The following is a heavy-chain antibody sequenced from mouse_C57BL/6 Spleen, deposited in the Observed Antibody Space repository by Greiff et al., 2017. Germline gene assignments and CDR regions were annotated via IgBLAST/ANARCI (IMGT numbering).Heavy chain of an antibody. CDR3: ARAHRYYFDY. D-gene: IGHD1-3*01. J-gene: IGHJ2*01. V-gene: IGHV5-4*03. CDR1: GFTFSSYA. CDR2: ISDGGSYT. Sequence: EVKLMESGGGLVKPGGSLKLSCAASGFTFSSYAMSWVRQTPEKRLEWVATISDGGSYTYYPDNVKGRFTISRDNAKNNLYLQMNHLKSEDTAMYYCARAHRYYFDYWGPGTTLTVSS.